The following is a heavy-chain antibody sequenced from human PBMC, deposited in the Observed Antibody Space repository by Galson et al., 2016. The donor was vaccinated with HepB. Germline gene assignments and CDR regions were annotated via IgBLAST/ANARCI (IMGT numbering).Heavy chain of an antibody. CDR1: GGAISGSSFY. Sequence: SETLSLTCSVSGGAISGSSFYWGWIRQPPGKRLEWIGSIYYSGSTYNSPSLKSRATMSVDTSKKQFSLKLSSVTAADTAVYYCARRLTGAGTFDYWGQGTPVTVSS. D-gene: IGHD6-19*01. J-gene: IGHJ4*02. V-gene: IGHV4-39*01. CDR2: IYYSGST. CDR3: ARRLTGAGTFDY.